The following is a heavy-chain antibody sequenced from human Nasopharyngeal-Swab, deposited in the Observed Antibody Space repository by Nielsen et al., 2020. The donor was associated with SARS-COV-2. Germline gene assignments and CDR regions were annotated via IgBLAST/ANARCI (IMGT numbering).Heavy chain of an antibody. CDR1: GFTFDDYA. Sequence: SLKISCAASGFTFDDYAMHWVRQAPGKGLEWVSGISWNSGSTGYADSVKGRFTISRDNAKNSLYLQMNSLRAEDTALHYCAKGGGGDFWSGFYYYMDVWGKGTTVTVSS. J-gene: IGHJ6*03. CDR2: ISWNSGST. CDR3: AKGGGGDFWSGFYYYMDV. D-gene: IGHD3-3*01. V-gene: IGHV3-9*01.